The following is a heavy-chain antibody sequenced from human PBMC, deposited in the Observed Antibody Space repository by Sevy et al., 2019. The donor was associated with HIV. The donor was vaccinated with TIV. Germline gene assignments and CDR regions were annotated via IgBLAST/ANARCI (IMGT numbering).Heavy chain of an antibody. CDR2: MNPNSRNT. Sequence: ASVKVSCKASGYTFTSYDINWVRQATGQGLEWMGWMNPNSRNTGYAQKFQGRVTMTRNTSISTAYMELSSLRSEDTAVYYCAREMDTAMVTRYYYGMDVWGQGTTVTVSS. D-gene: IGHD5-18*01. J-gene: IGHJ6*02. CDR1: GYTFTSYD. CDR3: AREMDTAMVTRYYYGMDV. V-gene: IGHV1-8*01.